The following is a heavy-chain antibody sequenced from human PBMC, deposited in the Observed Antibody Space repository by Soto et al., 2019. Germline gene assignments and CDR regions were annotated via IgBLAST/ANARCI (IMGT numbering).Heavy chain of an antibody. Sequence: EVQLVESGGGLVQPGGSLRLSCAASGFTFSSYSMNWVRQAPGKGLEWVSYISSSSSYIYYADSVKGRFTISRDNAKNSLYLQMNSLRAEDTAVYYCARDLGDTAMVSDVWGQGTTVTVSS. CDR1: GFTFSSYS. CDR3: ARDLGDTAMVSDV. V-gene: IGHV3-21*05. CDR2: ISSSSSYI. J-gene: IGHJ6*02. D-gene: IGHD5-18*01.